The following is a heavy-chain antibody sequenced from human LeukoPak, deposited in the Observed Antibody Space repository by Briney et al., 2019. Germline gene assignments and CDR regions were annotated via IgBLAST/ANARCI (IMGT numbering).Heavy chain of an antibody. CDR2: INSDGSST. Sequence: PGGSLRLSCAASGFIFSTYWMHWARQAPGKGLVRVSRINSDGSSTNYADSVKGRFIISRDNAKNTLYLQMNSLRADDTAVYYCARARLMNWFDPWGLGTLVIVSS. CDR3: ARARLMNWFDP. CDR1: GFIFSTYW. V-gene: IGHV3-74*01. J-gene: IGHJ5*02. D-gene: IGHD2-8*01.